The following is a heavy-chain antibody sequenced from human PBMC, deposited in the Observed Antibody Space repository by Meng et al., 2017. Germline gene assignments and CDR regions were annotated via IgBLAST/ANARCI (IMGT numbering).Heavy chain of an antibody. CDR1: GFSLSSYS. V-gene: IGHV3-21*01. J-gene: IGHJ3*02. D-gene: IGHD3-16*01. Sequence: GESLKISCAASGFSLSSYSMNWVRQAPGKGLEWVSLISRSTSYIYYADSVQGRFTISRDNAKNALYLQMNSLRVEDTAVYYCARVMTGAFDIWGQGTMVTVSS. CDR3: ARVMTGAFDI. CDR2: ISRSTSYI.